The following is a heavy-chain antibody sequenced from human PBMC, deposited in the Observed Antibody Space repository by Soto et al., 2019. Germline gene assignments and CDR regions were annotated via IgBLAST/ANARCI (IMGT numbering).Heavy chain of an antibody. D-gene: IGHD2-15*01. Sequence: PGGSLRLSCAASGFTFSSYAMSWVRQAPGKGLEWVSAISGSGGSTYYADSVKGRFTISRDNSKNTLYLQMNSLRAEDTAVYYCAKDPRYCSGGSCYRTGAYYFDYWGQGTLVTVSS. CDR1: GFTFSSYA. V-gene: IGHV3-23*01. CDR3: AKDPRYCSGGSCYRTGAYYFDY. J-gene: IGHJ4*02. CDR2: ISGSGGST.